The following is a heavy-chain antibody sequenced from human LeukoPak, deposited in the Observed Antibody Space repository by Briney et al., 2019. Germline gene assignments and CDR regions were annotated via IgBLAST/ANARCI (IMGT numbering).Heavy chain of an antibody. CDR2: INPNSGGT. CDR3: ASPYRNYDSRMGFDC. D-gene: IGHD3-22*01. Sequence: ASVKVSCKASGYTFTGYYMHWLRQAPGQGLEWMGRINPNSGGTDYAQKFQGRVTMTRDTSISTAYMELSRLRSDDTAVYYCASPYRNYDSRMGFDCWGQGTLVTVSS. J-gene: IGHJ4*02. V-gene: IGHV1-2*06. CDR1: GYTFTGYY.